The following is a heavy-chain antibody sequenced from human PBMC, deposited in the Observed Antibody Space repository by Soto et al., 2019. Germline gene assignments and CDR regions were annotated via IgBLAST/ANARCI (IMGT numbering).Heavy chain of an antibody. CDR1: GYTFTSYF. J-gene: IGHJ4*02. V-gene: IGHV1-18*01. CDR3: ARVGSALDY. CDR2: ISAYNGNT. D-gene: IGHD3-10*01. Sequence: QVQLVQSGAEVKKPGASVKVSCKASGYTFTSYFISWVRQAPGQGLEWMGWISAYNGNTNYAQKLQGRVTMTTDTSXXXXXXXLXXXXSXXXXVYYCARVGSALDYWGQGTLVTVSS.